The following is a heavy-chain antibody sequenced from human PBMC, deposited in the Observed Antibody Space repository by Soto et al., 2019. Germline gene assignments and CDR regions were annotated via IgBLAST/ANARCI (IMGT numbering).Heavy chain of an antibody. V-gene: IGHV1-2*02. CDR3: ARGDVRVVASFDP. J-gene: IGHJ5*02. Sequence: ASVKVSCKASGYTLTDYYIHWVRQAPGQGLEWMGWINPNSGGTNYAQKFQGRVTMTRDTSISTAYMELSRLISDDTAVYYCARGDVRVVASFDPWGQGALVTVSS. D-gene: IGHD2-15*01. CDR2: INPNSGGT. CDR1: GYTLTDYY.